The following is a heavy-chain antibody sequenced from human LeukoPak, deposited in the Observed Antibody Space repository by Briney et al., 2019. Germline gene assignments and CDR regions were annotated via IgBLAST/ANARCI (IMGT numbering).Heavy chain of an antibody. D-gene: IGHD2-2*02. Sequence: PSETLSLTCAVYGGSFSDYYWSWIRQPPGKGLEWIGEINHSGSTNYNPSLKSRVTISVDTSKNQFSLKLSSVTAADTAVYYCARTGIRKSRYCSSTSCYNNWFDPWGQGTLVTVSS. J-gene: IGHJ5*02. CDR2: INHSGST. CDR1: GGSFSDYY. V-gene: IGHV4-34*01. CDR3: ARTGIRKSRYCSSTSCYNNWFDP.